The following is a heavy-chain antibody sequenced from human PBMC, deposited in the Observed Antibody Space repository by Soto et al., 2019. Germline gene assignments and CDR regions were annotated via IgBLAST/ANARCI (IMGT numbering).Heavy chain of an antibody. D-gene: IGHD6-6*01. CDR2: TYYRSKWYN. CDR3: ARDSSSSVGGDFDY. Sequence: SQALSLTCAISGDSVCSNSAAWNWIRQSPSRGLEWLGRTYYRSKWYNDYAVSVKSRITINPDTSKNQFSLQLNSVTPEDTAVYYCARDSSSSVGGDFDYLGQGTLVTVSS. CDR1: GDSVCSNSAA. V-gene: IGHV6-1*01. J-gene: IGHJ4*02.